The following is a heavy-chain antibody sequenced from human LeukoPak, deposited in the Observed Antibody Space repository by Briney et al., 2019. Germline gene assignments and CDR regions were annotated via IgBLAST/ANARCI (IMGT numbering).Heavy chain of an antibody. CDR1: VGPFRGYY. V-gene: IGHV4-34*01. CDR3: ARGWGVVVIRWFDP. D-gene: IGHD3-22*01. J-gene: IGHJ5*02. CDR2: INHSGST. Sequence: SHTVSLIYAVYVGPFRGYYWSWIRQPPGKGLECIGEINHSGSTNYNPALKSQVTISVDKSNNQFSLKLSSVTAADPAVYYRARGWGVVVIRWFDPWGQGTLVTVSS.